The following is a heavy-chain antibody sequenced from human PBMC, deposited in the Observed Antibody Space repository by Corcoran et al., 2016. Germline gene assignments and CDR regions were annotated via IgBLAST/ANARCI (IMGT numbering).Heavy chain of an antibody. V-gene: IGHV3-33*01. Sequence: QVQLVESGGGVVQPGRSLRLSCAASGFTFSSYGMHWVRQTPGKGLEWVAVIWYDGSNKYYADSVKGRFTISRDNSKNTLYLQMNSLRAEDTAVYYCAREGGAPRAYYYDSRTTPFDYWGQGTLVTVSS. CDR2: IWYDGSNK. D-gene: IGHD3-22*01. J-gene: IGHJ4*02. CDR3: AREGGAPRAYYYDSRTTPFDY. CDR1: GFTFSSYG.